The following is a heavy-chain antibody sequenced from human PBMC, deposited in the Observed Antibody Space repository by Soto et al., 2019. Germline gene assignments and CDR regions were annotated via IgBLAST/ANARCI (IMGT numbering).Heavy chain of an antibody. D-gene: IGHD3-10*01. CDR3: ARFGSGMDV. V-gene: IGHV5-51*01. CDR1: GYTFTNSW. Sequence: GESLKISCQGSGYTFTNSWIAWVRQMPGKGLEWMGIIFPGDSDTTYSPSFQGQITISADKSLSAAYLRWSSLTASDTAMYYCARFGSGMDVSGQATTVTVSS. J-gene: IGHJ6*02. CDR2: IFPGDSDT.